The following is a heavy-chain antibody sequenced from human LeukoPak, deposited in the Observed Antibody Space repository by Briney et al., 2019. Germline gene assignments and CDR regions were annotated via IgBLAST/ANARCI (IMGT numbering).Heavy chain of an antibody. CDR2: IYTSGCT. CDR1: GGSISSYY. J-gene: IGHJ5*02. D-gene: IGHD3-16*01. V-gene: IGHV4-4*07. Sequence: PSETLSLTCTVSGGSISSYYWSWIRQPAGKGLEWIGRIYTSGCTNYNPSLKSRVTMSVDTSKNQFSLKLSSVTAADTAVYYCARSNSGAGERRNNWFDPWGQGTLVTVSS. CDR3: ARSNSGAGERRNNWFDP.